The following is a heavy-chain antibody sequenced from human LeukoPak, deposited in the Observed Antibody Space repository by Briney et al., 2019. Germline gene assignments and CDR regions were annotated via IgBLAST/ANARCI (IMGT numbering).Heavy chain of an antibody. CDR2: IYHSGST. CDR3: ARSSYDYVWGSYRPASFDY. D-gene: IGHD3-16*02. CDR1: GYSISSGYY. J-gene: IGHJ4*02. Sequence: SETLSLTCTVSGYSISSGYYWGWIRQPPGKGLEWIGSIYHSGSTYYNPSLKSRVTISVDTSKNQFSLKLSSVTAADTAVYYCARSSYDYVWGSYRPASFDYWGQGTLVTVSS. V-gene: IGHV4-38-2*02.